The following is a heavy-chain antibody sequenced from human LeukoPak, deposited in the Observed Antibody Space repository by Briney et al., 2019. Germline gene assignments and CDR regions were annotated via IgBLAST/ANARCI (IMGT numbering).Heavy chain of an antibody. J-gene: IGHJ4*02. CDR1: GYSFTTYW. CDR2: IYPGDSDT. D-gene: IGHD5-18*01. CDR3: ARGDATMGAFDY. Sequence: GESLKISCKGSGYSFTTYWIGWLRQMPGKGLGWMGIIYPGDSDTRYSPSFQGQVTISADNSIGTAYLQWSSLKASDTAMYYCARGDATMGAFDYWGQGTLVTVSS. V-gene: IGHV5-51*01.